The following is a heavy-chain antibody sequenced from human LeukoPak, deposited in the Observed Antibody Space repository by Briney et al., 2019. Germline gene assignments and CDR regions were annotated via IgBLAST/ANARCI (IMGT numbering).Heavy chain of an antibody. CDR1: GFILRGYV. CDR2: VSNDGSDK. V-gene: IGHV3-30-3*01. Sequence: QPGGSLTLFCAASGFILRGYVKHWVRQAPGKGLEWVAIVSNDGSDKSYVDSVRGRFTISRDNSKNTLYLQMNSLRVEDTAVYYCARDNGAKLVGPLVGSFHHWGQGALVTVSS. D-gene: IGHD4/OR15-4a*01. CDR3: ARDNGAKLVGPLVGSFHH. J-gene: IGHJ1*01.